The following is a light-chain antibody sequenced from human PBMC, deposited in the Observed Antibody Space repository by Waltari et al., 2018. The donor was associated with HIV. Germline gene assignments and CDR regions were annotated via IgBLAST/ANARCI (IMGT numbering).Light chain of an antibody. J-gene: IGLJ3*02. CDR3: GTWDSSLSVWL. Sequence: QSVLTQPPSVSAAPGPKVTIPRSGSGSHIGIKYVSWYRQLPGTAPQLLIYDNDKRPSGIPDRFSGSKSGTSATLGITGLQTGDEADYYCGTWDSSLSVWLFGGGTKLTVL. CDR2: DND. V-gene: IGLV1-51*01. CDR1: GSHIGIKY.